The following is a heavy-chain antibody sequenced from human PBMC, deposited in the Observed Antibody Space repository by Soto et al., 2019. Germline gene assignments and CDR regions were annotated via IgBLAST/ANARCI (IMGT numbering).Heavy chain of an antibody. CDR2: IHYSGST. CDR3: ARVGWTTVGYYFDY. CDR1: VVPISSYY. Sequence: SETLSLTCTVSVVPISSYYWSWIRQPPGKGLEWIGYIHYSGSTKYNPSLKSRVSISVDTSKSQFSLKLSSVTAADTAVYYCARVGWTTVGYYFDYWGQGXLVTVYS. D-gene: IGHD4-17*01. J-gene: IGHJ4*02. V-gene: IGHV4-59*01.